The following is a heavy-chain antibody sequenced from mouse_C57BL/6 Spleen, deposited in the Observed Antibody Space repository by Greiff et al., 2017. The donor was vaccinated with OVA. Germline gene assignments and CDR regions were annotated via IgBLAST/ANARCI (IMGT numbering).Heavy chain of an antibody. CDR1: GYTFTSYW. D-gene: IGHD4-1*01. V-gene: IGHV1-53*01. CDR3: ARVGETGSAMDY. CDR2: INPSNGGT. Sequence: QVQLQQSGTELVKPGASAKLSCKASGYTFTSYWMHWVKQRPGQGLEWIGNINPSNGGTNYNEKFKSKATLTVDKSSSTAYMQLSSLTSEDSAVYYCARVGETGSAMDYWGQGTSVTVSS. J-gene: IGHJ4*01.